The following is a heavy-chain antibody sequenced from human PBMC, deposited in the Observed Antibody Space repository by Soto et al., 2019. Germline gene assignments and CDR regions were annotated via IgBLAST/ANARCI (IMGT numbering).Heavy chain of an antibody. V-gene: IGHV1-69*18. CDR3: ARDSRLWGSTDWKRENLFDI. J-gene: IGHJ3*02. CDR2: IIPIFGTP. CDR1: GGNFNTYP. Sequence: QVQLEQSGAEVKRPGSSVKVSCKTSGGNFNTYPISWVRQAPGHRLEWMGKIIPIFGTPDYAQKFQGRVTINADEATTTVYMELRSLKSDDSAVYFCARDSRLWGSTDWKRENLFDIWGQGTMVTVSS. D-gene: IGHD3-16*01.